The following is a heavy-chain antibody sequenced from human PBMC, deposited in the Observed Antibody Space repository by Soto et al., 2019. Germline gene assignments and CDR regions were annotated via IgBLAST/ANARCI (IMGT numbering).Heavy chain of an antibody. CDR2: IYASGST. J-gene: IGHJ4*02. D-gene: IGHD4-17*01. CDR1: GYTFTSYN. Sequence: QVLLVQSGAEVKRPGASVKISCKASGYTFTSYNIHWVRRAPGQGLDWMGIIYASGSTTYAQNFHGRVTVTRDTATNAVYMELSRLRSDDTAVYFCFRGGYDDYKKEGRYWGQGTLVTVSS. V-gene: IGHV1-46*01. CDR3: FRGGYDDYKKEGRY.